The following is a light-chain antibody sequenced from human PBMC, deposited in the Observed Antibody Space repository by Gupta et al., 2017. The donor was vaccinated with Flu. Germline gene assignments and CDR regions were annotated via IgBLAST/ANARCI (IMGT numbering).Light chain of an antibody. CDR2: EVS. CDR1: SSDVGGYDY. Sequence: QSALTQPASVSGSPGQSITISCTGTSSDVGGYDYVSWYQQHPGKAPKVMIYEVSKRPSGVSNRFSGSKSGNTASLTIYGRQAEDDADYNCGSYTTTFWEFGGGTKLTVL. CDR3: GSYTTTFWE. V-gene: IGLV2-14*01. J-gene: IGLJ3*02.